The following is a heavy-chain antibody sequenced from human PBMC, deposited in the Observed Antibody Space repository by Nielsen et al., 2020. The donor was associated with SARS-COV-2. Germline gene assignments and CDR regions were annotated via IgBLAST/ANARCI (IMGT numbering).Heavy chain of an antibody. CDR3: ARDLGYCYSTSCYTLAFDI. Sequence: GESLKISCAAPGFTVSRYNMNWVRQAPGKGLEWVSYISSSSSTIYYADSVKGRFTISRDNAKNSLYLQMNSLRVEDTAVYYCARDLGYCYSTSCYTLAFDIWGQGTMVTVSS. D-gene: IGHD2-2*02. J-gene: IGHJ3*02. V-gene: IGHV3-48*01. CDR1: GFTVSRYN. CDR2: ISSSSSTI.